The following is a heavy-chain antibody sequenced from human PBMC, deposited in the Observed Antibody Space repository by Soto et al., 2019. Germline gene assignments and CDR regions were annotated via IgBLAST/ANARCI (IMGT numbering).Heavy chain of an antibody. CDR2: INHSGST. Sequence: PSETLSLTCAVYGGSFSGYYWSWIRQPPGKGLEWIGEINHSGSTNYNPSLKSRVTISVDTSKNQFSLKLSSVTAADTAVYYCASITFRTILQNRIENWFDPWGQGTLVTVSS. D-gene: IGHD1-20*01. CDR3: ASITFRTILQNRIENWFDP. V-gene: IGHV4-34*01. CDR1: GGSFSGYY. J-gene: IGHJ5*02.